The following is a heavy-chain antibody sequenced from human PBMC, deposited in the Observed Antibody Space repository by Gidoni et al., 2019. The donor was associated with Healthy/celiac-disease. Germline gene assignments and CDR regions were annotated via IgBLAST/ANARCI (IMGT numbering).Heavy chain of an antibody. CDR1: GFTLSSYS. CDR3: ARGRGNLDTAMVINY. Sequence: EVQLVESGGGLVKPGGSLRLSCAASGFTLSSYSMNWVRQAPGNGLEWVSSSSSSSSYISYADSVTGRFTISRDNAKNSLYLQMHSLRAEDTAVYSCARGRGNLDTAMVINYWGQGTLVTVSS. J-gene: IGHJ4*02. V-gene: IGHV3-21*01. CDR2: SSSSSSYI. D-gene: IGHD5-18*01.